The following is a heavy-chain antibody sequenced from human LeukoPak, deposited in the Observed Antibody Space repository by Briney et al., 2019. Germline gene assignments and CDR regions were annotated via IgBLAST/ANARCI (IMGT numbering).Heavy chain of an antibody. CDR2: IYYSGST. CDR3: AREGYSYGLDY. V-gene: IGHV4-59*01. D-gene: IGHD5-18*01. Sequence: SETLSLTCTVSSGSISSYYWSWIRQPPGKGLEWIGYIYYSGSTNYNPSLKSRVTISVDTSKNQFSLKLSSVTAADTTVYYCAREGYSYGLDYWGQGTLVTVSS. J-gene: IGHJ4*02. CDR1: SGSISSYY.